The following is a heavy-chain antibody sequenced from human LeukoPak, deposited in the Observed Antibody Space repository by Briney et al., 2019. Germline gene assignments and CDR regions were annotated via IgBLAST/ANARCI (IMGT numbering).Heavy chain of an antibody. Sequence: GESLKISCKGSGYSFTSYWIGWVRQMPGKGLEWMGIIYPGDSDTRYSPSFQGQVTISADKSISTAYLQWSSLKASDTATYYCARRGMATIKGDAFDIWGQGTMVTVSS. V-gene: IGHV5-51*01. D-gene: IGHD5-24*01. CDR2: IYPGDSDT. CDR3: ARRGMATIKGDAFDI. CDR1: GYSFTSYW. J-gene: IGHJ3*02.